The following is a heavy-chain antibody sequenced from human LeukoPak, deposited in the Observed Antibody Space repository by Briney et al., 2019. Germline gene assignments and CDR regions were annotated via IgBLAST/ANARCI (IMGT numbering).Heavy chain of an antibody. CDR1: GFTFSSYS. CDR3: VRGSLASGVVVYYYYYLDV. V-gene: IGHV3-48*01. CDR2: ISSSSSTT. J-gene: IGHJ6*03. D-gene: IGHD3-3*01. Sequence: GGSLRLSCAASGFTFSSYSMNWVRQAPGKGLEWVSYISSSSSTTYYADSVKGRFTISRDNAKNSLYLQMNSLRAEDTAVYYCVRGSLASGVVVYYYYYLDVWGKGTTVTVSS.